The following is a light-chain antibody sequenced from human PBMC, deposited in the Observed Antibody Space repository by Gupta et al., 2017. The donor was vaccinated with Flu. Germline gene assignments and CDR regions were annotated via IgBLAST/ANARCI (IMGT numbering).Light chain of an antibody. CDR2: EVS. J-gene: IGLJ3*02. CDR1: SSDVGGYNY. V-gene: IGLV2-14*01. CDR3: SSDTSSSPWV. Sequence: QSALTQPASVSGSPGQSITISCTGTSSDVGGYNYVSWYQPHPGNPHNLFIYEVSNRAAGLASRFSGSKAGNTASLTISGLQAEDDADYYCSSDTSSSPWVFGGGTKLTVL.